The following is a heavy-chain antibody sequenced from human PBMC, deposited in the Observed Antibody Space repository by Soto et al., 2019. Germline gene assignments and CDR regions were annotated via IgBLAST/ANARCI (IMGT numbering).Heavy chain of an antibody. CDR3: ARSIAVAGTPEFDY. CDR2: ISYDAGNNK. D-gene: IGHD6-19*01. CDR1: GSTFSSFT. J-gene: IGHJ4*02. V-gene: IGHV3-30-3*01. Sequence: QVQLVESGGGVVQPGRSLRLSCAASGSTFSSFTMHWVRQAPGKGLEWVALISYDAGNNKYYADSVKGRFSISRDNSRNTLYLQLNSLRAEDTAVYYCARSIAVAGTPEFDYWRQGTLVTVSS.